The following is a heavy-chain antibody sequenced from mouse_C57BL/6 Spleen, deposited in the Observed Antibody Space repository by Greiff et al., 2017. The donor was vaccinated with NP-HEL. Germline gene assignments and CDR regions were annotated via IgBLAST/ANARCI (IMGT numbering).Heavy chain of an antibody. D-gene: IGHD1-1*02. Sequence: DVKLVESGGGLVKPGGSLKLSCAASGFTFSDYGMHWVRQAPEKGLEWVAYISSGSSTIYYADTVKGRFTISRDNAKNTLFLQMTSLRSEDTAMYYCARKDYGDRHAMDYWGQGTSVTVSS. V-gene: IGHV5-17*01. CDR2: ISSGSSTI. CDR3: ARKDYGDRHAMDY. J-gene: IGHJ4*01. CDR1: GFTFSDYG.